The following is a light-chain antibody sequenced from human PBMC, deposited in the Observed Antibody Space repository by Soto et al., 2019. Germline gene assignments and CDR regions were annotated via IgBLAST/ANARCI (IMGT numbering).Light chain of an antibody. CDR3: AAWDGALNGWV. CDR2: SNN. V-gene: IGLV1-44*01. CDR1: SSNIGSDT. Sequence: QSVLTQPPSASGTPGQRVAISCSGSSSNIGSDTVNWYQQLPRTAPKLLIYSNNQRPSGVPDRFSGSKSGTSASLAISGLQSEDEADYYCAAWDGALNGWVFGGGTK. J-gene: IGLJ3*02.